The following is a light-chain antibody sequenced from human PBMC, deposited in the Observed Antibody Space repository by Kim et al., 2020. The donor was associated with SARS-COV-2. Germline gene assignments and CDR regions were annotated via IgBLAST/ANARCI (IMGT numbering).Light chain of an antibody. J-gene: IGKJ5*01. CDR3: QQYNSYPIT. CDR1: QDIMNF. CDR2: GAS. V-gene: IGKV1-16*01. Sequence: ASIGDKVTIPFRTSQDIMNFLSWFQQRPGTVPKSLISGASSLQTGVPLIFSGSGSGTEFTLSIRNLQPEDSSTYYCQQYNSYPITFCQGTRLEIK.